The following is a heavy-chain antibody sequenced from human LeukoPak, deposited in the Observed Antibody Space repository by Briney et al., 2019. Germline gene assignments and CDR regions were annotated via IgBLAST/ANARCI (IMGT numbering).Heavy chain of an antibody. Sequence: SETLSLTCAVYGGSFSGYYWSWIRQPPGKGLEWIGYIYYSGSTNYNPSLKSRVTISVDTSKNQFSLKLSSVTAADTAVYYCARFIRGDSSSRRRAFDYWGQGTLVTVSS. CDR3: ARFIRGDSSSRRRAFDY. CDR1: GGSFSGYY. V-gene: IGHV4-59*01. CDR2: IYYSGST. D-gene: IGHD6-6*01. J-gene: IGHJ4*02.